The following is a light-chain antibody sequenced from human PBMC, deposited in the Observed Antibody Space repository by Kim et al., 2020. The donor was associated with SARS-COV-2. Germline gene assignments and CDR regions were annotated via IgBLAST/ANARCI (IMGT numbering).Light chain of an antibody. V-gene: IGKV1-5*03. CDR3: QQYDTYQT. CDR2: KAS. J-gene: IGKJ1*01. Sequence: DIQMTQSPSTLSASVGDRVTITCRASQSISSWLAWYQQKPGKAPKLLIYKASNLETGVPSRFSGSGYGTEFTLTISSLQPDEFATYYCQQYDTYQTFGQGTKVDIK. CDR1: QSISSW.